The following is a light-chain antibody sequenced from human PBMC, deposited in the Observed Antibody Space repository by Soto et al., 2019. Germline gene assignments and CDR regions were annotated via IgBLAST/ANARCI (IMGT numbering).Light chain of an antibody. J-gene: IGLJ1*01. Sequence: QSALTQPASVTGSPGQSITISCTGTRRDVGSFNLVSWYQQHPGKAPKLMIYETDKRPSGVSNRFSGSKSGNTASLTISGLQAEDEADYYCCSYAGSSTYVFGAGTKVTVL. CDR2: ETD. CDR3: CSYAGSSTYV. V-gene: IGLV2-23*01. CDR1: RRDVGSFNL.